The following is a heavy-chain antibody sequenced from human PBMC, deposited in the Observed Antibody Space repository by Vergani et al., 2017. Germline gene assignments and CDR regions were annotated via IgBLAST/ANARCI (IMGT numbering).Heavy chain of an antibody. D-gene: IGHD3-9*01. Sequence: QVQLEESGPGLVKPSETLSLTCTVSGGSFNTYYWSWIRQSPGKGLEWIGYIYSTGSTNYNPSLNSRVTMSVDTSKNRLSLKLRSVTAADTAVYFCARVMYRDEASTGYRLEGMDIWGQGTTVTISS. J-gene: IGHJ6*02. CDR2: IYSTGST. CDR3: ARVMYRDEASTGYRLEGMDI. CDR1: GGSFNTYY. V-gene: IGHV4-59*13.